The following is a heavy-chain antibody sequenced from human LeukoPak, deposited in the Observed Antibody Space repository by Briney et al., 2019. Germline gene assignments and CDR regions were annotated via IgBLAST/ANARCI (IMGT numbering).Heavy chain of an antibody. Sequence: GSLRLSCAASGFTFSSYWMSWVRQAPGKGLEWVSSISSGSTSINYADSVKGRFTISRDNAKNSLSLQMNSLGAEDTAVYYCARGGIYDYVWGSYRPLDYWGQGALVTVSS. J-gene: IGHJ4*02. CDR1: GFTFSSYW. CDR3: ARGGIYDYVWGSYRPLDY. CDR2: ISSGSTSI. V-gene: IGHV3-21*01. D-gene: IGHD3-16*02.